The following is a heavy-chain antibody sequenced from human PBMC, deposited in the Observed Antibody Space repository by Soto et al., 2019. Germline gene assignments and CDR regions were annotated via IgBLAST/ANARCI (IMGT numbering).Heavy chain of an antibody. CDR2: IIPIFGTA. V-gene: IGHV1-69*13. CDR3: ARGAHYDRSGYYYFY. CDR1: GGTFNNDA. J-gene: IGHJ4*02. D-gene: IGHD3-22*01. Sequence: VEVSCKASGGTFNNDAIISVRQAPGQGLEWMGGIIPIFGTANYAQKFQGRVTITADESTSTAYMELRSLRSEDTAVYYCARGAHYDRSGYYYFYWGQGTLVNVSS.